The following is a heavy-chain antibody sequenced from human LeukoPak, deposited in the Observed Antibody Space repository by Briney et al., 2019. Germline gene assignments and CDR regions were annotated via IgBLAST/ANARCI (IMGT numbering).Heavy chain of an antibody. CDR1: GGSFSGYY. CDR2: INHSGST. CDR3: ARGRDSYYDFWSGYYGMDV. Sequence: PSETLSLTCAVYGGSFSGYYWSWIRQPPGKGLEWIGEINHSGSTNYNPSLKSRVTISVDTSKNQFSLKLSSVTAADTAVYYCARGRDSYYDFWSGYYGMDVWGQGTTVTVSS. D-gene: IGHD3-3*01. V-gene: IGHV4-34*01. J-gene: IGHJ6*02.